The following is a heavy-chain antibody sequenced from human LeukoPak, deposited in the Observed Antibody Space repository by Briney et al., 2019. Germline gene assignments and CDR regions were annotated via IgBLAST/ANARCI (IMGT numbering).Heavy chain of an antibody. Sequence: PSETLSLTCPVSTFSITSAYYWCWIRQPPGKGLEWVGTIFYSGTSYYNPTLKSRGTITTDTTKNQISMNLRSGTAADTAVYYCARQDSGWCQIDYWGQGTLVTVSS. CDR2: IFYSGTS. J-gene: IGHJ4*02. CDR3: ARQDSGWCQIDY. CDR1: TFSITSAYY. D-gene: IGHD6-19*01. V-gene: IGHV4-38-2*01.